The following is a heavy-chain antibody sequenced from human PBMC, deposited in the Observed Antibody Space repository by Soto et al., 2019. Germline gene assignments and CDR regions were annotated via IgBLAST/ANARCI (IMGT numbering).Heavy chain of an antibody. CDR3: AKWAYGDYPGWADS. CDR1: GFTFSNYA. D-gene: IGHD4-17*01. V-gene: IGHV3-23*01. Sequence: PGGSLRLSCVVSGFTFSNYAMSWVRQAPGKGLEWVSVISGSGSSTHYADSLRGRFTTPRDNSEKTMYLQMNGLRAEDTAVYYCAKWAYGDYPGWADSWGQGTLVTVSS. J-gene: IGHJ4*02. CDR2: ISGSGSST.